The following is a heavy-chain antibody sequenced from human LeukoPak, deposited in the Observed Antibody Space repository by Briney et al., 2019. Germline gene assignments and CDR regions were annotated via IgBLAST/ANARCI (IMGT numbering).Heavy chain of an antibody. CDR3: ARAYAGNRYFDL. V-gene: IGHV3-74*01. D-gene: IGHD4-23*01. Sequence: PGGSLRLSCAASEFTFSTYWIHWVRQAPGKGLVWVSRISADATATNYADSVKGRFSISRDNAMNTLHLQMNSLSPEDTAVYYCARAYAGNRYFDLWGRGTLVTVSS. CDR2: ISADATAT. J-gene: IGHJ2*01. CDR1: EFTFSTYW.